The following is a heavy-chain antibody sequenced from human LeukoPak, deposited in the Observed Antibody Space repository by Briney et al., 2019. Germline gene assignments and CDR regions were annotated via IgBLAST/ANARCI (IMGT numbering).Heavy chain of an antibody. V-gene: IGHV4-34*01. CDR1: GGSFSGYY. CDR2: INHSGST. CDR3: ARSGLERRDYDY. Sequence: SETLSLTCAVYGGSFSGYYWSWIRQPPGKGLEWIGEINHSGSTNYNPSLKSRVTISVDTSKNQFSLKLSSVTAADTAVYYCARSGLERRDYDYWGQGTLVTVSS. D-gene: IGHD1-1*01. J-gene: IGHJ4*02.